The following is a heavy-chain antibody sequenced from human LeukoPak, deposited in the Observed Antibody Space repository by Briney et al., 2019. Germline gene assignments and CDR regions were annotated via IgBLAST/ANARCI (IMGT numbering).Heavy chain of an antibody. D-gene: IGHD3-9*01. Sequence: PGGSLRLSCAASGFTFSSYGMHWVRQAPGKGLEWVAVISYDGSNKYYADSVKGRFTISRDNSKNTLYLQMNSLRAEDTAVNYCAKENYDILTGLDYWGQGTLVTVSS. J-gene: IGHJ4*02. CDR3: AKENYDILTGLDY. V-gene: IGHV3-30*18. CDR1: GFTFSSYG. CDR2: ISYDGSNK.